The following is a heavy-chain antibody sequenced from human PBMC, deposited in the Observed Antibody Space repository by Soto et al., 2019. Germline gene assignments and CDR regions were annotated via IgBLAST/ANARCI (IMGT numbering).Heavy chain of an antibody. Sequence: PGESLKISWKGSGYSFTIYWIGWVRQMPGKGLEWMGIIYPGDSDTRYSPSFQGQVTISADKSISTAYLQWSSLKASDTAMYYCAITTQDYSNYPHYYYGMDVWGQGTTVTVSS. CDR3: AITTQDYSNYPHYYYGMDV. J-gene: IGHJ6*02. CDR2: IYPGDSDT. CDR1: GYSFTIYW. D-gene: IGHD4-4*01. V-gene: IGHV5-51*01.